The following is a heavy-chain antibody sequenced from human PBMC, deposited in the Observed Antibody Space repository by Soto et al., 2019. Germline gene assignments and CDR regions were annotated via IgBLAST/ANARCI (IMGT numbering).Heavy chain of an antibody. CDR2: IYYSGSN. CDR3: VRGDPGACSSTSCSDAFDL. CDR1: GGSISSGDYY. D-gene: IGHD2-2*01. J-gene: IGHJ3*01. V-gene: IGHV4-30-4*01. Sequence: QVQLQESGPGLMKPSQTLSLTCTVSGGSISSGDYYWNWIRQPPGKGLEWIGNIYYSGSNCYSPSLKCRVTISVGTSTNQFSLKLSSVTAADTAVYYCVRGDPGACSSTSCSDAFDLWGRGTMVAVSS.